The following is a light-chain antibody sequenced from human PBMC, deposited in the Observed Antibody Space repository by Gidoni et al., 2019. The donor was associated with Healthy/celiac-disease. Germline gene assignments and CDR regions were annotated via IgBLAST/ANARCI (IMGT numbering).Light chain of an antibody. CDR3: QQYNNWPPIT. V-gene: IGKV3-15*01. J-gene: IGKJ5*01. CDR2: GAS. CDR1: QSVSSN. Sequence: EIVMPQSPATLSVSPGERATLSCRASQSVSSNLAWYQQRPGQAPRLLIDGASTRATGIPARFSGSGSGTEFTLTISSLQSEDFAVYYCQQYNNWPPITFXQXTRLEIK.